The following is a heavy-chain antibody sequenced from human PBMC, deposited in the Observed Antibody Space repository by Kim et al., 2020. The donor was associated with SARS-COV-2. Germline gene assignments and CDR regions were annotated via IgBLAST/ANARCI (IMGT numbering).Heavy chain of an antibody. D-gene: IGHD5-18*01. CDR2: INHSGST. J-gene: IGHJ3*02. V-gene: IGHV4-34*01. CDR1: GGSISGYY. Sequence: SETLSLTCAVYGGSISGYYWSWIRQPPGKGLEWIGEINHSGSTNYNPSLKSRVTISVDTSKNQFSLKLSSVTAADTAVYYCARRIQLWFRAFDIWGQGTMVTVSS. CDR3: ARRIQLWFRAFDI.